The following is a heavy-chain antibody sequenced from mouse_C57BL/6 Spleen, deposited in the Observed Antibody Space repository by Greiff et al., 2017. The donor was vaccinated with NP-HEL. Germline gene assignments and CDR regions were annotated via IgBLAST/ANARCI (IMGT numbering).Heavy chain of an antibody. J-gene: IGHJ3*01. CDR1: GYTFTSYW. CDR2: IDPSDSYT. CDR3: ALYYGSSYSAY. V-gene: IGHV1-69*01. Sequence: QVQLQQPGAELVMPGASVKLSCKASGYTFTSYWMHWVKPRPGQGLEWIGEIDPSDSYTNYNQKFKGKSTLTVDKSSSTAYMQLSSLTSEDSAVYYCALYYGSSYSAYWGQGTLVAVSA. D-gene: IGHD1-1*01.